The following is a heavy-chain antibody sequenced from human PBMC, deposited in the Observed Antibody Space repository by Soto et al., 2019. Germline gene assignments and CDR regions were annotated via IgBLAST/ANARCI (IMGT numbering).Heavy chain of an antibody. V-gene: IGHV3-74*01. CDR1: GFTFSIYW. CDR3: VRGDGDRYEGHGYLGRH. CDR2: MNMDGSRT. J-gene: IGHJ4*02. D-gene: IGHD2-21*01. Sequence: EVQLVESGGGLVQPGGSLRLSCAASGFTFSIYWMHWVRQAPGKGLVWVSRMNMDGSRTSYADFAKGRFTISRDDVKSTVYLQMSILRAEDTAVYYCVRGDGDRYEGHGYLGRHWGQGTLVTVSS.